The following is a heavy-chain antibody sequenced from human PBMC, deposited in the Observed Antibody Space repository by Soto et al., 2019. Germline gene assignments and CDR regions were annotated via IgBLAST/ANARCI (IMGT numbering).Heavy chain of an antibody. J-gene: IGHJ4*02. Sequence: QVQLVESGGGVVQPGRSLRLSCAASGFTFSSYAMHWVRQAPGKGLEWVAVISYDGSNKYYADSVKGRFTISRDNSKNTLYLQMNSLRAEDTAVYYCAREGSYYDFWSGHSSPAIDYWGQGTLVTVSS. CDR3: AREGSYYDFWSGHSSPAIDY. D-gene: IGHD3-3*01. CDR2: ISYDGSNK. V-gene: IGHV3-30-3*01. CDR1: GFTFSSYA.